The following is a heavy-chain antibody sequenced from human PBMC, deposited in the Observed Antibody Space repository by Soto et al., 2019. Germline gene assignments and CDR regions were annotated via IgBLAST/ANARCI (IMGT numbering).Heavy chain of an antibody. Sequence: SETLSLTCTVSGGSIIHYFWSWIRQPPGKGLEWIGYIYYSGSTNYDPSLKSRVTISADTSKNEFSLKLSSVTAADTAVYFCASGHTQHYFNYWGQGALVTVSS. CDR3: ASGHTQHYFNY. V-gene: IGHV4-59*01. CDR2: IYYSGST. CDR1: GGSIIHYF. J-gene: IGHJ4*02. D-gene: IGHD6-13*01.